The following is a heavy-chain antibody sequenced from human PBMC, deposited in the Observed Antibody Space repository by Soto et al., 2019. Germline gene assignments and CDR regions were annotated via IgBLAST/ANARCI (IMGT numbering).Heavy chain of an antibody. Sequence: PSEPLSLTSAVSGGSISSGDYYWSWIRQPPGKGLEWIGYIYYSGSTYYNPSLKSRVTISVDTSKNQFSLKLSSVTAADTAVYYCARDNILGILYGGMNVWGQGTTVTVSS. J-gene: IGHJ6*02. CDR2: IYYSGST. D-gene: IGHD3-3*01. CDR1: GGSISSGDYY. CDR3: ARDNILGILYGGMNV. V-gene: IGHV4-30-4*01.